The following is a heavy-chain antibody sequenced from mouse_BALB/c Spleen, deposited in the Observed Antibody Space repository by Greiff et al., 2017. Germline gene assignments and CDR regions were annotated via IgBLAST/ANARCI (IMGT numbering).Heavy chain of an antibody. CDR2: IWSGGST. V-gene: IGHV2-2*02. J-gene: IGHJ4*01. D-gene: IGHD2-3*01. Sequence: VKVEESGPGLVQPSQSLSITCTVSGFSLTSYGVHWVRQSPGKGLEWLGVIWSGGSTDYNAAFISRLSISKDNSKGQVFFKMNSLQANDTAIYYCARDGKYDAMDYWGQGTSVTVSS. CDR3: ARDGKYDAMDY. CDR1: GFSLTSYG.